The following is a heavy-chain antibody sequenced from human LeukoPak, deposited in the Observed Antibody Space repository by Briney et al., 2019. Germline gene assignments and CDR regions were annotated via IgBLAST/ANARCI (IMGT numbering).Heavy chain of an antibody. J-gene: IGHJ6*02. V-gene: IGHV4-34*01. CDR1: GGSVSSYY. D-gene: IGHD3-10*01. CDR3: SKGMVRGVIYGMDG. CDR2: INHSGST. Sequence: KPSETLSLTCAVYGGSVSSYYCSWIRQPPGKGLELIGVINHSGSTNYNPSLKSRVTISVDTSRNQFSLKWSAVTAAATALYYFSKGMVRGVIYGMDGWGQGATVTVSS.